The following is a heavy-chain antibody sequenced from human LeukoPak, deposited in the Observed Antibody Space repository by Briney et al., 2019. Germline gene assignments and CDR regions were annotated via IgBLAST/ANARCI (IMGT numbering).Heavy chain of an antibody. J-gene: IGHJ4*02. V-gene: IGHV3-53*01. CDR2: VYSGGNT. CDR1: GFAVSSNY. CDR3: ARAVGATIFFDY. D-gene: IGHD1-26*01. Sequence: GGSLRLSCAASGFAVSSNYMSWVRQAPGEVLEWVSIVYSGGNTYYADSVKGRFTISRDNSENTLYLQMNSLRAEDTAVYYCARAVGATIFFDYWGQGTLVTVSS.